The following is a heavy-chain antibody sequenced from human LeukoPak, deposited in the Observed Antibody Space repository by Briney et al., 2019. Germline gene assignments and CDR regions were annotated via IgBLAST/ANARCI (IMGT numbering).Heavy chain of an antibody. V-gene: IGHV3-74*01. Sequence: GGSLRLSCAASGFTFSNNGMHWFRQAPGKGLVGVSRISADGSSTNYADSVKGRFTISRDNATNNLSIKMHSLRVEDTAVYYCARGPAVNSGNYYVGDYWGQGTLVTVSS. D-gene: IGHD1-26*01. CDR1: GFTFSNNG. CDR3: ARGPAVNSGNYYVGDY. CDR2: ISADGSST. J-gene: IGHJ4*02.